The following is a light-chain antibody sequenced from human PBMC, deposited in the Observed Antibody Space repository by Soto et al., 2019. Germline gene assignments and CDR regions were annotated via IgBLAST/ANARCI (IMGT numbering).Light chain of an antibody. CDR2: EGS. V-gene: IGLV2-23*03. J-gene: IGLJ1*01. Sequence: QSVLTQPASVSGSPGQSITISCTGTSSDVGSYNLVSWYQQHPGKAPKLMIYEGSKRPSGVSNRFSGSKSGNTASLTISGLQVEDEADYYCCSYAGSSTFWVFGTGTKVTVL. CDR1: SSDVGSYNL. CDR3: CSYAGSSTFWV.